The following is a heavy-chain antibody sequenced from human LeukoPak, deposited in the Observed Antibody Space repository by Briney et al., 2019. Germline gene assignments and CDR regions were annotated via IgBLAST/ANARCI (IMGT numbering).Heavy chain of an antibody. CDR3: ANLYSSVWYMFDY. Sequence: GGSLRLSCAASGFTFSSYAMSWVRQAPGKGLEWVSAISGSGGSTYYADSVKGRFTISRDNSKNTLYLQMNSLRAEDTAVYYCANLYSSVWYMFDYWGQGTLVTVSS. V-gene: IGHV3-23*01. CDR2: ISGSGGST. D-gene: IGHD6-19*01. CDR1: GFTFSSYA. J-gene: IGHJ4*02.